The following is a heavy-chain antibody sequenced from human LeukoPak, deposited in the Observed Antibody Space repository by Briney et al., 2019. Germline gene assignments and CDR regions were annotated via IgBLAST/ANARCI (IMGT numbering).Heavy chain of an antibody. CDR3: ARGEDFERYYLAY. D-gene: IGHD3-9*01. V-gene: IGHV4-59*01. J-gene: IGHJ4*02. Sequence: SETLSLTCTVSGGSISSYYWSWIRQPPGKGLEWIGYIYYSGSTNYNLSLKSRVTISVDTSKNQFSLKLTSVTAADTAVYFCARGEDFERYYLAYWGQGTLVTVSS. CDR2: IYYSGST. CDR1: GGSISSYY.